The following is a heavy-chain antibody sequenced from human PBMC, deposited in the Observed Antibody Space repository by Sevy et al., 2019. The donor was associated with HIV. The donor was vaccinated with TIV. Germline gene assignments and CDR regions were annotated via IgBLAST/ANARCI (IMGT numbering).Heavy chain of an antibody. CDR3: ARDSNSGSYYYYYGMDV. V-gene: IGHV1-69*13. Sequence: ASVKVSCKASGGTFSSYAISWVRQAPGQGLEWMGGITPIFGTANYAQKFQGRVTITADESTSTAYMELSSLRSEDTAVYYCARDSNSGSYYYYYGMDVWGQGTTVTVSS. CDR2: ITPIFGTA. D-gene: IGHD1-26*01. CDR1: GGTFSSYA. J-gene: IGHJ6*02.